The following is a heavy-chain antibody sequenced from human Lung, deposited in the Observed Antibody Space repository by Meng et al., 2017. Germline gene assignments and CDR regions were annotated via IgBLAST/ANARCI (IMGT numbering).Heavy chain of an antibody. CDR1: GFSFSRCA. J-gene: IGHJ3*01. CDR2: IGESGGGI. Sequence: EVQWLESGGGLEHPGGSLRLSCAASGFSFSRCAMNWVRQAPGKGLEWVSVIGESGGGIYYADSVKGRFIISRDNSKNTLYLQMNSLRAEDTALYYCAKEKDAFDVWGQGTMVTVSS. CDR3: AKEKDAFDV. V-gene: IGHV3-23*01.